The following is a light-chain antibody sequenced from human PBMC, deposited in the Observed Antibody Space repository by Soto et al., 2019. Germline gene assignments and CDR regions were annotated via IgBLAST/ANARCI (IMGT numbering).Light chain of an antibody. CDR2: GAS. V-gene: IGKV3-20*01. Sequence: EIVLTQSPGTPSLSPGERATLSCRASQSVSSSYLAWYQQKPGQAPRLLIYGASSRATDIPDRFSGSGSGTDFTLTIRRLEPEDLAVYYCQQYGSSPLTFGGGTKVEIK. CDR1: QSVSSSY. CDR3: QQYGSSPLT. J-gene: IGKJ4*01.